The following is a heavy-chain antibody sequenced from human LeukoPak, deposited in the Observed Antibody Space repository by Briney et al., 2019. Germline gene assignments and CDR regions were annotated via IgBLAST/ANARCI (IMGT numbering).Heavy chain of an antibody. CDR1: GFTFSSYA. D-gene: IGHD5-18*01. V-gene: IGHV3-64*01. CDR3: ARDYGYSYGLGFAY. J-gene: IGHJ4*02. Sequence: GGSLRLSCAASGFTFSSYAMHWVGQAPGKGREYVSAISSNGGSTYYANSVKGRFTISRDNSKNTLYLQMGSLRAEDMAVYYCARDYGYSYGLGFAYWGQGTLVTVSS. CDR2: ISSNGGST.